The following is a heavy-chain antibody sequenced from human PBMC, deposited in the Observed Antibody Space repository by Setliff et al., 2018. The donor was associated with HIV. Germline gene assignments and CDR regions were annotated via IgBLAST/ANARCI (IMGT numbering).Heavy chain of an antibody. D-gene: IGHD3-22*01. V-gene: IGHV4-39*01. CDR1: GGSISSSGYY. Sequence: ASETLSLTCTVSGGSISSSGYYWGWIRQPPGKGLEWSGSIFYSGSTYYNPSLKSRVTISVDTSKSLFSLKLGSVTAADTAVYYCARHAGSRGYYPRPFDYWGQGTLVTVSS. CDR3: ARHAGSRGYYPRPFDY. J-gene: IGHJ4*02. CDR2: IFYSGST.